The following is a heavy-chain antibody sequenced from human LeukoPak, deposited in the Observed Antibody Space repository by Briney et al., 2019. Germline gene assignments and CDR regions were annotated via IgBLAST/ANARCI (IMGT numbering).Heavy chain of an antibody. V-gene: IGHV3-21*01. CDR3: ARGDVGLLDY. J-gene: IGHJ4*02. Sequence: GGSLRLSCAASGFTFSSYSMSWVRQAPGKGLEWVSSITSSSSYIYYADSVKGRFTISRDNAKNSLYLQMNSLRAEDTAVCYCARGDVGLLDYWGQGTLVTVSS. CDR1: GFTFSSYS. CDR2: ITSSSSYI. D-gene: IGHD1-26*01.